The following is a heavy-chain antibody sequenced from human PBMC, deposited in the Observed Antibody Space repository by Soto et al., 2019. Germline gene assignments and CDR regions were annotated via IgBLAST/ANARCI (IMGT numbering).Heavy chain of an antibody. CDR1: GYTFTSYA. J-gene: IGHJ5*02. Sequence: ASVKVSCKASGYTFTSYAMHWVRQAPGQRLEWMGWINAGNGNTKYSQKFQGRVTITRDTSAGTAYMELSSLRPEDTAVYYCAREWELDNWFDPWGQGTLVTVSS. CDR3: AREWELDNWFDP. CDR2: INAGNGNT. D-gene: IGHD1-26*01. V-gene: IGHV1-3*01.